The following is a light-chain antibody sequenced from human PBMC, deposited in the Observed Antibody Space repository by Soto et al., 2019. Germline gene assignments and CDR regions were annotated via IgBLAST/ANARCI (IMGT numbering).Light chain of an antibody. CDR2: DAS. J-gene: IGKJ5*01. CDR1: QSIRSER. CDR3: QEYDGAPIT. V-gene: IGKV3-20*01. Sequence: EIVLTQSPDTLSLSPVERATLSGMASQSIRSERLAWYQQKPGQAPRLVIFDASNRASGMPERFSGSGSGTDFTLTIARLEPEDFAVYYCQEYDGAPITFGLGTRLEIK.